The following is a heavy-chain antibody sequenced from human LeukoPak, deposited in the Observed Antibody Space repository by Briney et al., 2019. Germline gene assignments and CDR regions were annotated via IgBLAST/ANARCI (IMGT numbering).Heavy chain of an antibody. D-gene: IGHD3-9*01. V-gene: IGHV1-69*01. CDR2: IIPIFGTA. J-gene: IGHJ4*02. CDR3: ARAYYDFLTVYYI. CDR1: GGTFSSYA. Sequence: ASVKVSCKASGGTFSSYAISWVRQAPGQGLEWMGGIIPIFGTANYAQKFQGRVTITADESTSTAYMELSSLRSEDTAVYYCARAYYDFLTVYYIWGKGPRVTVS.